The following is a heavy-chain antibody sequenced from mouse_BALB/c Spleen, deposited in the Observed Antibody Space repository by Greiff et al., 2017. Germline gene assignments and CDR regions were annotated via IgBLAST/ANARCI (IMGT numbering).Heavy chain of an antibody. CDR3: ARSGDGYYVFYAMDY. CDR2: ISYSGST. Sequence: DVQLQESGPGLVKPSQSLSLTCTVTGYSITSDYAWNWIRQFPGNKLEWMGYISYSGSTSYNPSLKSRISITRDTSKNQFFLQLNSVTTEDTATYYCARSGDGYYVFYAMDYWGQGTSVTVSS. D-gene: IGHD2-3*01. CDR1: GYSITSDYA. V-gene: IGHV3-2*02. J-gene: IGHJ4*01.